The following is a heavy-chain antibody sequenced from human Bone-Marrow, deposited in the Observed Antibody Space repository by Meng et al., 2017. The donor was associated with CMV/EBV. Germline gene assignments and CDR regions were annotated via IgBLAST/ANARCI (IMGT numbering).Heavy chain of an antibody. CDR1: GGTFSSYA. V-gene: IGHV1-69*10. D-gene: IGHD4-23*01. CDR2: IIPILGIA. Sequence: SVKVSCKASGGTFSSYAISWVRQAPGQGLEWMGGIIPILGIANYAQKLQGRVTITADKSTSTAYMELSSLRSEDTAVYYCAVGGPVVTGYWGQGTLVTVSS. CDR3: AVGGPVVTGY. J-gene: IGHJ4*02.